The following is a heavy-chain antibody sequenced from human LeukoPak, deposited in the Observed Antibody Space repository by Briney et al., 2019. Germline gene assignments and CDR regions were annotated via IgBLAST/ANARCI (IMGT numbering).Heavy chain of an antibody. J-gene: IGHJ4*02. Sequence: PGGSLRLSCAASGFTFSSYWMHWVRQAPGKGLVWVSRINSDGSSTSYADSVKGRFTISRDNAKNTLYLQMNSLRAEDTAVYYCARGPGDYGDYVVADYFDYWGQGTLVTVSS. CDR1: GFTFSSYW. CDR3: ARGPGDYGDYVVADYFDY. CDR2: INSDGSST. D-gene: IGHD4-17*01. V-gene: IGHV3-74*01.